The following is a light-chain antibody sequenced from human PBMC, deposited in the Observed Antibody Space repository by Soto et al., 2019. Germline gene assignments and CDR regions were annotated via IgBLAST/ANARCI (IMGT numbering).Light chain of an antibody. CDR1: QSVSSSY. J-gene: IGKJ4*01. Sequence: EIVLTQSPGTLSSSPGERATLSCRASQSVSSSYLAWYQQKPGQPPRLLIYGASSRATGIPDRFSGSGSGTDFTLTIIRLEPEDFAVYYCQQYGSSPPLTFGGGTKVEIK. V-gene: IGKV3-20*01. CDR2: GAS. CDR3: QQYGSSPPLT.